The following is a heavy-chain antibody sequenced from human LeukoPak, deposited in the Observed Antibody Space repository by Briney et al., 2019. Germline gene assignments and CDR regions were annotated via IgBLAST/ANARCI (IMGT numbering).Heavy chain of an antibody. V-gene: IGHV5-51*01. J-gene: IGHJ4*02. CDR1: GYRFSTSW. CDR2: IYPDDSDT. D-gene: IGHD6-13*01. CDR3: ARVPGYRLGIDY. Sequence: GESLKISCQGSGYRFSTSWIAWVRQMPGKGLEWMGIIYPDDSDTRYSPSFQGQVTISADKCISTAYLQWSSLKASDTAMYYCARVPGYRLGIDYWGQGTLVTVSS.